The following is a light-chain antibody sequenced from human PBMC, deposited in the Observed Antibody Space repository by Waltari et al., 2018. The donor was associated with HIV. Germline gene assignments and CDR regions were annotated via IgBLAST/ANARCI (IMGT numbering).Light chain of an antibody. CDR2: DDN. V-gene: IGLV6-57*03. Sequence: NFMLTQPHSVSESPGKTVTISCTRSSGSLATNYLQWYQPRPGSAPTLVIYDDNQRPSGVPNRFSGSIDSSSNSASLTISGLKTEDEADYYCQSYDASNQWVFGGGTKLTVL. J-gene: IGLJ3*02. CDR1: SGSLATNY. CDR3: QSYDASNQWV.